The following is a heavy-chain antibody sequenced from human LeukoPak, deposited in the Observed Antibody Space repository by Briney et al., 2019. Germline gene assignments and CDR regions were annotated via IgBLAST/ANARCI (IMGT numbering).Heavy chain of an antibody. V-gene: IGHV4-59*01. Sequence: SETLSLTCTVSGGSISSYYWSWIRQPPGKGLEWIGYIYYSGSTNYNPSLKSRVTISVDTSKNQFSLKLSSVTAADTAVYYCAREGFDSYYYYYGMDVSGQGTTVTVSS. CDR3: AREGFDSYYYYYGMDV. D-gene: IGHD3-9*01. CDR2: IYYSGST. CDR1: GGSISSYY. J-gene: IGHJ6*02.